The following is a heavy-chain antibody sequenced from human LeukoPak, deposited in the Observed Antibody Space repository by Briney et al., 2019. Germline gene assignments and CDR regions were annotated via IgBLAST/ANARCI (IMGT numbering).Heavy chain of an antibody. CDR1: GYTFTSYA. CDR2: INTNTGNP. V-gene: IGHV7-4-1*02. CDR3: ARSYSSSWYYYYYMDV. D-gene: IGHD6-13*01. Sequence: ASVNVSCKASGYTFTSYAMNWVRQAPGQGREWMGWINTNTGNPTYAQGFTGRFVFSLDTSVSTAYLQISSLKAEDTAVYYCARSYSSSWYYYYYMDVWGKGTTVTVSS. J-gene: IGHJ6*03.